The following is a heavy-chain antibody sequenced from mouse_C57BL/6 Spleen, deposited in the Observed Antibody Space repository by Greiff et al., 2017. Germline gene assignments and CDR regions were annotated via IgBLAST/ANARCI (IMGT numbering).Heavy chain of an antibody. V-gene: IGHV1-15*01. Sequence: QVQLQQSGAELVRPGASVTLSCKASGYTFTDYEMHWVKQTPVHGLEWIGAIDPETGGTAYNQKFKGKAILTADKSSSTAYMELRSLTSEDSAVYYCTRDSYYGSSGDYWGQGTTLTVSS. CDR3: TRDSYYGSSGDY. CDR2: IDPETGGT. D-gene: IGHD1-1*01. J-gene: IGHJ2*01. CDR1: GYTFTDYE.